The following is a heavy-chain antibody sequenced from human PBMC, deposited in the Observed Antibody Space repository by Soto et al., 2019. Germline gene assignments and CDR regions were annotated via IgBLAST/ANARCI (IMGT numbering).Heavy chain of an antibody. CDR1: GGSISSDY. D-gene: IGHD3-3*01. CDR3: ARMQNTIFYYYYGMDV. V-gene: IGHV4-59*01. CDR2: IYYSGSA. Sequence: SETLSLTCTVSGGSISSDYWSWIRQPPGKGLEWIGYIYYSGSANYNPSLKSRVTISVDTSKNQFSLKLSSVTAADTAVYYCARMQNTIFYYYYGMDVWGQGTTVNVSS. J-gene: IGHJ6*02.